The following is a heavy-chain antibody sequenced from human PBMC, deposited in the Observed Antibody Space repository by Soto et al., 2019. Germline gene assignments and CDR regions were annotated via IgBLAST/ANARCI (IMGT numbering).Heavy chain of an antibody. D-gene: IGHD3-3*01. Sequence: GGSLRLSCAASGFTFSSYAMSWVRQAPGKGLEWVSAISGSGGSTYYADSVKGRFTISRDNSKNTLYLQMNSLRAEDTAVYYCAAWGSGYGAFDIWGQGTMVTVSS. CDR1: GFTFSSYA. CDR2: ISGSGGST. J-gene: IGHJ3*02. CDR3: AAWGSGYGAFDI. V-gene: IGHV3-23*01.